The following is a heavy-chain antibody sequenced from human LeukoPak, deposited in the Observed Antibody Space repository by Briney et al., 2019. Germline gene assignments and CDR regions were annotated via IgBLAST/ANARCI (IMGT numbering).Heavy chain of an antibody. CDR2: IYDSGST. D-gene: IGHD3-22*01. J-gene: IGHJ4*02. Sequence: TSETLSLTCTVSGGSISSSSYYWGWIRQPPGKGLEGIGSIYDSGSTYYNPFLKSRVTLSVDTSKNQFSLKLSSVTAADTAVYYCARHLEVVVITLWSPYYFDYWGQGTLVTVSS. CDR3: ARHLEVVVITLWSPYYFDY. CDR1: GGSISSSSYY. V-gene: IGHV4-39*01.